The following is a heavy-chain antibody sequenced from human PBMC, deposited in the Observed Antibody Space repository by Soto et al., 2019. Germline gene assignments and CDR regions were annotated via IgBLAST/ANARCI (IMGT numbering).Heavy chain of an antibody. CDR3: GRDFGSGHADV. CDR1: DEICNTYW. CDR2: IDPSDSYT. Sequence: VEALNLSCPSSDEICNTYWITCVRQMPGRGLEWVGRIDPSDSYTTYNPSLKGHVILSVDKSMNTAYVQWTSLRASDTAMYFCGRDFGSGHADVWGQGTLVTVSS. V-gene: IGHV5-10-1*01. J-gene: IGHJ1*01. D-gene: IGHD1-26*01.